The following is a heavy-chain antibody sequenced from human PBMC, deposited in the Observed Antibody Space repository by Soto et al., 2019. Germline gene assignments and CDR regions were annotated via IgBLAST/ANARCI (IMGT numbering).Heavy chain of an antibody. V-gene: IGHV3-9*01. CDR1: GFSFDDYA. D-gene: IGHD3-10*01. CDR3: AKEKGGGFGDLSG. Sequence: EVQLVESGGGLVQPGRSLRLSCAASGFSFDDYAMHWVRQAPGKGLEWVSGISWNSGSIAYADSVKGRFTISRDNAKNSLYLQMNSLRAEDTALYYCAKEKGGGFGDLSGWGQGTLVTVSS. J-gene: IGHJ4*02. CDR2: ISWNSGSI.